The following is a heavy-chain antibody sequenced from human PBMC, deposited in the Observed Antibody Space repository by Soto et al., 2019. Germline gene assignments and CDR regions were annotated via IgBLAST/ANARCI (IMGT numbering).Heavy chain of an antibody. D-gene: IGHD1-26*01. Sequence: QVQMVESGGGVVQPGRSLRLSCAASGFTFSSYGMHWVRKAPGRGLEWVAVISYDGSNKYYADSVKGRFTISRDNSKNTLYLQMNSLRAEDTAVYYCAKVGATTGFDYWGQGTLVTVSS. V-gene: IGHV3-30*18. J-gene: IGHJ4*02. CDR3: AKVGATTGFDY. CDR2: ISYDGSNK. CDR1: GFTFSSYG.